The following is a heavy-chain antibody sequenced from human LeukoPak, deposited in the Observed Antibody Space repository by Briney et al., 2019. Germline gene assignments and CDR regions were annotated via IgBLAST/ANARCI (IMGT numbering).Heavy chain of an antibody. Sequence: GSVKVSCKASGYTFTGYYMHWVRQAPGQGPKWMGRINPNSGGTNYAQKFQGRVTMTRDTSISTAYMELSRLRSDDTAVYYCATFRGSPLHAFDIWGQGTMVAVSS. V-gene: IGHV1-2*06. CDR3: ATFRGSPLHAFDI. J-gene: IGHJ3*02. CDR1: GYTFTGYY. D-gene: IGHD5-12*01. CDR2: INPNSGGT.